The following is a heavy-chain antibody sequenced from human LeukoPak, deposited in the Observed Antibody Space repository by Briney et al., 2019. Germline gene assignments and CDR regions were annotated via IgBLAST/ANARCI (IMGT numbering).Heavy chain of an antibody. CDR2: ISSSGSTI. J-gene: IGHJ5*02. CDR1: GFTFSSYE. V-gene: IGHV3-48*03. CDR3: AREGKYCSSTSCQGGWFDP. Sequence: PGGSLRLSCAASGFTFSSYEMNWVRQAPGKGLEWVSYISSSGSTIYYADSVKGRFTTSRDNAKNSLYLQMNSLRAEDTAVYYCAREGKYCSSTSCQGGWFDPWGQGTLVTVSS. D-gene: IGHD2-2*01.